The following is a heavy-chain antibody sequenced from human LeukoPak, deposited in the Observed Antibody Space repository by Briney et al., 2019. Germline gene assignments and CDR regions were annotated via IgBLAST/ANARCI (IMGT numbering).Heavy chain of an antibody. J-gene: IGHJ5*02. Sequence: SQTLSLTCAISGDSVSSNSAVWTWISQSPSRGLEWLERTYYRSKWYNDYAVSVKSRITINPDTSKNQFSQQLNSVTPEDTAVYYCARELLGITQRRGFDPWGQGTLVTVSS. V-gene: IGHV6-1*01. CDR1: GDSVSSNSAV. CDR2: TYYRSKWYN. CDR3: ARELLGITQRRGFDP. D-gene: IGHD2-21*01.